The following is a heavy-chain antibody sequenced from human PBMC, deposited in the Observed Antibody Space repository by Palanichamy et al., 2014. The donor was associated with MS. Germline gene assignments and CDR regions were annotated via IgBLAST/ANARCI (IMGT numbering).Heavy chain of an antibody. CDR1: GGSTSAYY. CDR3: ARHQNNADYPLDY. Sequence: QVQLQESGPGLVMPSETLSLTCTVSGGSTSAYYWSWIRQPPGKGLEWIGYIHYSGSTNYNPSLKSRVTISVDTSKNQFSLKLSSVTAADTAVYYCARHQNNADYPLDYWGQGTLVTVSS. J-gene: IGHJ4*02. V-gene: IGHV4-59*08. D-gene: IGHD4/OR15-4a*01. CDR2: IHYSGST.